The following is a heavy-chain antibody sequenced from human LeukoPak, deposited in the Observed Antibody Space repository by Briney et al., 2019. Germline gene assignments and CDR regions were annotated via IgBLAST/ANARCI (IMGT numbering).Heavy chain of an antibody. J-gene: IGHJ4*02. CDR3: ARYIITMVRGMDY. D-gene: IGHD3-10*01. CDR1: GASISSNNYY. V-gene: IGHV4-31*03. CDR2: IHYSGST. Sequence: SETLSLTCTVSGASISSNNYYWTWIRQHPGKGLEWIGYIHYSGSTSYNPSLESRVTISLDTSDNQYSLKLTSVTAADTAIYYCARYIITMVRGMDYWGQGTLATVSS.